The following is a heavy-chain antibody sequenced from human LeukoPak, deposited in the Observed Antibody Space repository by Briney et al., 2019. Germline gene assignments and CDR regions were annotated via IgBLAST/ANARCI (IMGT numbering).Heavy chain of an antibody. V-gene: IGHV3-30*14. Sequence: GRSLRLSCAASGFTFSSYAMHWVRQAPGKGLEWVAVISYDGSNKYYADSVKGRFTISRDNSKNTLYLQMNSLRAEDTAVYYCARDCSGTSCYSPGDYWGRGTLVTVSS. CDR1: GFTFSSYA. D-gene: IGHD2-2*02. J-gene: IGHJ4*02. CDR3: ARDCSGTSCYSPGDY. CDR2: ISYDGSNK.